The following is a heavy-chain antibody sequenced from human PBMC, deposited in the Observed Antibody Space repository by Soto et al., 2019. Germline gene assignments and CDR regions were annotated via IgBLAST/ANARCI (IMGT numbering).Heavy chain of an antibody. V-gene: IGHV4-4*02. CDR3: ARDLSSYYYYYGMDV. Sequence: PSETLSLTCAVSGGSISSSNWWSWVRQPPGKGLEWIGEIYHSGSTNYNPSLKSRVTISVDKSKNQFSLKLSSVTAADTAVYYCARDLSSYYYYYGMDVWGQGTTVTVS. CDR2: IYHSGST. CDR1: GGSISSSNW. J-gene: IGHJ6*02.